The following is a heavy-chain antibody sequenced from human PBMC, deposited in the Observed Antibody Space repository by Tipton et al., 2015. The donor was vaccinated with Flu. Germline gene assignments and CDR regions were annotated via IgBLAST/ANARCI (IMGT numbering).Heavy chain of an antibody. Sequence: QSGAEVKKPGASVKVSCKASGYTFTSYDINWVRQATGQGLEWMGWINPNSGGTNYAQKFQGRVTMTRDTSISTAYMELSRLRSDDTAVYYCATSYDSSGYYKNDAFDIWGQGTMVTVSS. D-gene: IGHD3-22*01. CDR1: GYTFTSYD. CDR3: ATSYDSSGYYKNDAFDI. CDR2: INPNSGGT. V-gene: IGHV1-2*02. J-gene: IGHJ3*02.